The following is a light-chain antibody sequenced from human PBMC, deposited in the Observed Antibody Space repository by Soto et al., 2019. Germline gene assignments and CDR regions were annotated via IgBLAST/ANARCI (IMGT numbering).Light chain of an antibody. CDR1: NSDVGAYNY. V-gene: IGLV2-14*01. Sequence: QSALTQPASLPGSPGQSITIACTGSNSDVGAYNYVSWYQHHPGEAPKLIIYEVTERPSGVSNRFSGSKSGNTASLTISGLQAEDEADYSSTSHASSTTLRFGGGTKLTVL. J-gene: IGLJ2*01. CDR2: EVT. CDR3: TSHASSTTLR.